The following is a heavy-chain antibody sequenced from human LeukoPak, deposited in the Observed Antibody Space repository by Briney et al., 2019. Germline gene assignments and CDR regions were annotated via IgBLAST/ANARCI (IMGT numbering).Heavy chain of an antibody. CDR2: INPSGGST. CDR3: AYYGSGSYYNRPHYYMDV. J-gene: IGHJ6*03. D-gene: IGHD3-10*01. V-gene: IGHV1-46*03. Sequence: ASVKVSCKASGYTFTSYYMHWVRQAPGQGLEWMGIINPSGGSTSYAQKFQGKLTITADESTSTAYMELSSLRSEDTAVYYCAYYGSGSYYNRPHYYMDVWGKGTTVTISS. CDR1: GYTFTSYY.